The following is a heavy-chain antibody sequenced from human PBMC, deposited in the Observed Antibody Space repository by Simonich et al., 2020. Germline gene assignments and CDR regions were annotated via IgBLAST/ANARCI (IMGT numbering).Heavy chain of an antibody. CDR1: GYTFTSYG. CDR2: ISAYNGNK. J-gene: IGHJ4*02. Sequence: QVQLVQSGAEVKKPGASVKVSCKASGYTFTSYGISWVRRAPGQGLEWMGWISAYNGNKNYAQKLQGSVTMTTDTSTSTAYMELRSLRSDDTAVYYCARASRGTWWYYYFDYWGQGTLVTVSS. D-gene: IGHD2-15*01. CDR3: ARASRGTWWYYYFDY. V-gene: IGHV1-18*01.